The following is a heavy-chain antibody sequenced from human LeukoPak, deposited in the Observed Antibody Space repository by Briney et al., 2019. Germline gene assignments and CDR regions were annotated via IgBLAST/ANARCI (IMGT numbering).Heavy chain of an antibody. CDR1: GFTFTSRSA. D-gene: IGHD6-13*01. J-gene: IGHJ5*02. Sequence: SVKVSCKASGFTFTSRSAVQWVRQARGQRLEWIGWIVVDSDNTNYAENFQERVTITRDMSASTSYMELSSLRSEDTAVYFCAAPYTSSWFDLWGQGTLVTVSS. CDR2: IVVDSDNT. V-gene: IGHV1-58*01. CDR3: AAPYTSSWFDL.